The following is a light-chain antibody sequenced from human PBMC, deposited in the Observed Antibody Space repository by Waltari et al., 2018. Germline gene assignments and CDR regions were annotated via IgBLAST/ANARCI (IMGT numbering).Light chain of an antibody. CDR2: DAS. CDR1: QSISKY. Sequence: EIMLTQSPGTLSLSPGERATLSCRASQSISKYLAWYQQKPGQAPRLLIYDASIRATGIPDRLSGSGSGTDFSLTISRLEPEDSAVYYCQKYGSLPATFGRGTKVEIK. J-gene: IGKJ1*01. CDR3: QKYGSLPAT. V-gene: IGKV3-20*01.